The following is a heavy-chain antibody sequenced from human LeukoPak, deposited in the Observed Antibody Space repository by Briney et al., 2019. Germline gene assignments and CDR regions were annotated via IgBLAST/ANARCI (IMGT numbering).Heavy chain of an antibody. V-gene: IGHV1-3*01. J-gene: IGHJ4*02. CDR2: INADNGNT. Sequence: GASVKVSCKASGGTFTSYAFSWVRQAPGQRLEWMGWINADNGNTKYSQKFQDRVTITRDTSASTAYMALSSLISEDTAVYYCARPSSGGEAYFAYWGQGTLVTVSS. CDR3: ARPSSGGEAYFAY. CDR1: GGTFTSYA. D-gene: IGHD6-19*01.